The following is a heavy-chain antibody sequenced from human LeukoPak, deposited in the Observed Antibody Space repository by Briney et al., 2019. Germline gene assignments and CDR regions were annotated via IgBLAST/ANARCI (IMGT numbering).Heavy chain of an antibody. CDR2: INHSGST. D-gene: IGHD4-17*01. Sequence: SETLSLTRAVDGGSFSGYYWSWIRQPPGKGLEWIGEINHSGSTNYNPSLKSRVTISVDTSKNQFSLKLSSVTAADTAVYYCARVYGDYYFDYWGQGTLVTVSS. CDR1: GGSFSGYY. CDR3: ARVYGDYYFDY. V-gene: IGHV4-34*01. J-gene: IGHJ4*02.